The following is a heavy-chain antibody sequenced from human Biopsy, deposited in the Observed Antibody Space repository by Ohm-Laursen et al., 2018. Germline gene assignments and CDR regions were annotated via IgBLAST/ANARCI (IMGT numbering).Heavy chain of an antibody. CDR1: RDSISNYY. V-gene: IGHV4-59*01. Sequence: SDTLSLTCTVSRDSISNYYWTWIRQSPGKGLEWIGYICYTGSTNYNPSVKSRVTISVDTSKNRFSLKLNSVTAADTAVYFCARDSRGGHLNTTLITGKNLDSWGQGILVTVSS. J-gene: IGHJ4*02. D-gene: IGHD3-16*01. CDR3: ARDSRGGHLNTTLITGKNLDS. CDR2: ICYTGST.